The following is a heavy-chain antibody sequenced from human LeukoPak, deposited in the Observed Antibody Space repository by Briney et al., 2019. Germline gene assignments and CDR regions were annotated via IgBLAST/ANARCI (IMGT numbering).Heavy chain of an antibody. Sequence: PGGSLRLSCAASGFTFSSYWMSWVRQAPGKGLEWVSGIGGSGGSTYYADSVKGRFTISRDNSKNTLYLQMNSLRVEDTAVYYCAKSSGYCSSASCYNDYYYLDVWGKGTSVTVSS. V-gene: IGHV3-23*01. D-gene: IGHD2-2*02. CDR3: AKSSGYCSSASCYNDYYYLDV. CDR1: GFTFSSYW. CDR2: IGGSGGST. J-gene: IGHJ6*03.